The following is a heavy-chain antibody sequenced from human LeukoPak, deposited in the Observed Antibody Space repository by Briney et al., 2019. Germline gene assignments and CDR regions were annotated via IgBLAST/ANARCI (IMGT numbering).Heavy chain of an antibody. CDR2: INPSGGST. D-gene: IGHD1-1*01. CDR3: ARRAQVERRHSQFDY. Sequence: ASVKVSCKASGYIFTRYYMHWVRQAPGQGLEWMGIINPSGGSTGYAQKFQGRVTMTRDMSTSTVYMELSSLRSEDTAVFYCARRAQVERRHSQFDYWGQGTLVTVSS. V-gene: IGHV1-46*01. J-gene: IGHJ4*02. CDR1: GYIFTRYY.